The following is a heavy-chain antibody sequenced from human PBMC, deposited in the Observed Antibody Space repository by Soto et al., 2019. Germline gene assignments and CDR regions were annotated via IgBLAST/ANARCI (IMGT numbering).Heavy chain of an antibody. J-gene: IGHJ4*02. V-gene: IGHV4-4*02. CDR1: GGSISSSYW. Sequence: SETLSLTCAVSGGSISSSYWWSWVRQPPGKGLEWIGGIYHSGSTNYNPSLKSRVTMSLDKSKNQFSLKLSSVTAADTAVYYCARDGGHFDYWGQGTLVTVSS. CDR3: ARDGGHFDY. CDR2: IYHSGST.